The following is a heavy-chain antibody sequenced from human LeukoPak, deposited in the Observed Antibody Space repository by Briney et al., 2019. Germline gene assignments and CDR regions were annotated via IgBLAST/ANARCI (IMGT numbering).Heavy chain of an antibody. CDR1: GGSVSSGSYY. J-gene: IGHJ5*02. CDR2: NYYSGST. CDR3: ARDNAGANWFDP. Sequence: SETLSLTCTVSGGSVSSGSYYWSWIRQPPGKELEWIGYNYYSGSTNYNPSLKSRVTISVDTSKSQFFRKLSSVTAADTAVYYCARDNAGANWFDPWGQGTLVTVSS. D-gene: IGHD6-13*01. V-gene: IGHV4-61*01.